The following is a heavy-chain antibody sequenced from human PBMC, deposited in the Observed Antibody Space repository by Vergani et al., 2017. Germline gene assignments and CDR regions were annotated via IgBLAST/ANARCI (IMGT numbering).Heavy chain of an antibody. Sequence: QMQLVQSGPEVKKPGTSVKVSCKASGFTFTSSAVQWVRQARGQRLEWIGWIVVGSGNTNYAQKFQERVTITRDMSTSTAYMGLSSLRSEDTSVYYCAAAVLERSLLFDYWGQGTLVTVSS. V-gene: IGHV1-58*01. CDR1: GFTFTSSA. J-gene: IGHJ4*02. CDR3: AAAVLERSLLFDY. D-gene: IGHD1-1*01. CDR2: IVVGSGNT.